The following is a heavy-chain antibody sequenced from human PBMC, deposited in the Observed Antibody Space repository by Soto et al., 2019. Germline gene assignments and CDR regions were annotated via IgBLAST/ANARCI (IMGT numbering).Heavy chain of an antibody. J-gene: IGHJ4*02. CDR3: ARLEGLATISYYFDY. V-gene: IGHV4-39*01. CDR1: GGSISGGVHS. Sequence: SETLSLTCTVSGGSISGGVHSWSWIRQPPGKGLEWIGSIYYRGNTYYNPSLKTRVTLSLDKSKSQFSLKLNSVTAADSAVYFCARLEGLATISYYFDYWGQGTLVTVSS. CDR2: IYYRGNT. D-gene: IGHD3-9*01.